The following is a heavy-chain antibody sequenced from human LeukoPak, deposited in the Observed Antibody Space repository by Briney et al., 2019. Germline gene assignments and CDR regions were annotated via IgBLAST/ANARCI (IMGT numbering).Heavy chain of an antibody. CDR3: ARQPDTYYYDSSGSLSGY. J-gene: IGHJ4*02. Sequence: ASVKVSCKASGYTFTGYYMHWVRQAPGQGLEWMGRINPNSGGTNYAQKFQGRVTMTRDTSISTAYMELSRLRSDDTAVYYCARQPDTYYYDSSGSLSGYWGPGTLVTASS. CDR2: INPNSGGT. V-gene: IGHV1-2*06. CDR1: GYTFTGYY. D-gene: IGHD3-22*01.